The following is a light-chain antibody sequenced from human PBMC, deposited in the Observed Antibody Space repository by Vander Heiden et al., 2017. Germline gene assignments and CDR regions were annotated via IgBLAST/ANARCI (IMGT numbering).Light chain of an antibody. CDR1: QSISSN. Sequence: EIVMTQSPATLSVSPGERATLSCRASQSISSNLAWYQQKPGQAPRLLIYGASTRATDIPARFSASGSGTDFTLTITSLQSEDFAVYYCQQDNNWPPWTFGQGTMVEIK. CDR3: QQDNNWPPWT. J-gene: IGKJ1*01. CDR2: GAS. V-gene: IGKV3-15*01.